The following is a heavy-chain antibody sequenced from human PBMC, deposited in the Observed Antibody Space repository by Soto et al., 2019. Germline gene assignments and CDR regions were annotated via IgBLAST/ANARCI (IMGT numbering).Heavy chain of an antibody. CDR2: IWYDGSNK. CDR3: ASVEMSIAAAGRIPTREGMDV. J-gene: IGHJ6*02. Sequence: QVQLVESGGGVVQPGRSLRLSCAASGFTFSSYGMHWVRQAPGKGLEWVAVIWYDGSNKYYADSVKGRFTISRDNSKNTLYLQMNSLRAEDTAVYYCASVEMSIAAAGRIPTREGMDVWGQGTTVTVSS. CDR1: GFTFSSYG. V-gene: IGHV3-33*01. D-gene: IGHD6-13*01.